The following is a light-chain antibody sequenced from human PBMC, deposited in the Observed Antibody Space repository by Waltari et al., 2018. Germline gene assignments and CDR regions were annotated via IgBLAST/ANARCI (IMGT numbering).Light chain of an antibody. J-gene: IGKJ2*01. CDR3: QQYYNWPYT. CDR2: GAS. Sequence: EIVMTQSPATLSVSPGERATLSCRASQSVSSNLAWYQQKPGQAPRLLIYGASTRATGIPARFSGRGSGTDFTLTISSLQSEDFAVYYCQQYYNWPYTFGQGTKLEIK. CDR1: QSVSSN. V-gene: IGKV3-15*01.